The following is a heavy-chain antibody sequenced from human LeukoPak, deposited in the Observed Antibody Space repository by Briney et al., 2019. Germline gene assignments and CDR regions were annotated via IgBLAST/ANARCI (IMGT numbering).Heavy chain of an antibody. V-gene: IGHV3-21*01. Sequence: GGSLRLSCTASGFTFNIYSMSWVRQAPGKGLEWLSSISSSSSSIYYADSLKGQFTISRDNAKNSLYLQMNNLRAEDTAVYYCARGPSCSSVSCYTTGLFDYWGRGTLVTVSS. J-gene: IGHJ4*02. D-gene: IGHD2-15*01. CDR3: ARGPSCSSVSCYTTGLFDY. CDR1: GFTFNIYS. CDR2: ISSSSSSI.